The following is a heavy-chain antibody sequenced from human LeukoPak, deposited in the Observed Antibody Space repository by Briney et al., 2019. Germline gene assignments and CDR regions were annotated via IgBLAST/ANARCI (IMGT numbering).Heavy chain of an antibody. Sequence: GASVKLSCKASGYTFTGYYMHWVRQAPGQGLEWMGWINPNSGGTNYAQKFQGRVTMTRDTSISTAYMALSRLRSDDTAVYYCARDHYYGSGSPLDYRGQGTLVTVSS. CDR3: ARDHYYGSGSPLDY. D-gene: IGHD3-10*01. J-gene: IGHJ4*02. CDR2: INPNSGGT. V-gene: IGHV1-2*02. CDR1: GYTFTGYY.